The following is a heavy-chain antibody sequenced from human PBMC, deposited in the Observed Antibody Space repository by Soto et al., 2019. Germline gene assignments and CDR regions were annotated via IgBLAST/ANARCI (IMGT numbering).Heavy chain of an antibody. CDR1: GYTFTSYD. D-gene: IGHD4-17*01. V-gene: IGHV1-8*01. J-gene: IGHJ6*03. CDR3: ARGFGVMTTVTIYYYYMDV. Sequence: ASVKVSCKASGYTFTSYDINWVRQATGQGLEWMGWMNPNSGNTGYAQKFQGRVTMTRNTSISTAYMELSSLRSEDTAVYYCARGFGVMTTVTIYYYYMDVWGKGTTVTVSS. CDR2: MNPNSGNT.